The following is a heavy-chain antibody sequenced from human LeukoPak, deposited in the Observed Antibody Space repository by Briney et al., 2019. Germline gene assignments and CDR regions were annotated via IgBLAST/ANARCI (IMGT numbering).Heavy chain of an antibody. Sequence: GGSLRLSCAASGFTVSGNYVSWVRQAPGKGLEWVSVIYSGGSTYYADSVKGRFTISRDNSKNTLYLQMNSLRAEDTAVYYCASRSVAGTKTPFDYWGQGTLVTVSS. V-gene: IGHV3-53*01. CDR2: IYSGGST. D-gene: IGHD6-19*01. CDR1: GFTVSGNY. CDR3: ASRSVAGTKTPFDY. J-gene: IGHJ4*02.